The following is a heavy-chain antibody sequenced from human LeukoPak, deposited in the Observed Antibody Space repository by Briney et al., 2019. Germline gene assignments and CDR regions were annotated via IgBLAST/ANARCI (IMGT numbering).Heavy chain of an antibody. Sequence: GGSLRLSCAASGFTFSSYWMHWVRQAPGKGLVWVSRINSDGSSTSYADSVRGRFTISRDNAKNTLYLQMNSLRAEDTAVYYCARGPPTPYDSSGYFDYWGQGTLVTVSS. D-gene: IGHD3-22*01. V-gene: IGHV3-74*01. CDR1: GFTFSSYW. CDR3: ARGPPTPYDSSGYFDY. CDR2: INSDGSST. J-gene: IGHJ4*02.